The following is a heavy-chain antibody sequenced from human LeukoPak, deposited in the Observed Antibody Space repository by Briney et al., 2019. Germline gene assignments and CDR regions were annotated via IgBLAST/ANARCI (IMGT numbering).Heavy chain of an antibody. CDR2: ISACNGNT. Sequence: ASVKVSCKASGYTFTSYGISWVRQAPGQGLEWMGWISACNGNTNYAQKLQGRVTMTTDTSTSTAYMELRSLRSDDTAVYYCARDAKGGNYFYYYYGMDVWGQGTTVTVSS. V-gene: IGHV1-18*01. D-gene: IGHD4-11*01. CDR3: ARDAKGGNYFYYYYGMDV. J-gene: IGHJ6*02. CDR1: GYTFTSYG.